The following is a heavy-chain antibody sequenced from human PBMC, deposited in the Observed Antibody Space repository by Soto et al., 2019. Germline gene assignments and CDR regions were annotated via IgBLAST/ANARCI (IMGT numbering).Heavy chain of an antibody. CDR2: IFYSGST. V-gene: IGHV4-59*01. D-gene: IGHD3-10*01. J-gene: IGHJ3*02. Sequence: QVQLQESGPGLVKPSETLSLTCTVSGGSISSYYWNWIRQPPGKGLEWIGYIFYSGSTNYNPSLKSRVTISVDTSKNQFSLKLSSVTAADTAVYYCASRTVPYDAFDIWGQGTMVTVSS. CDR1: GGSISSYY. CDR3: ASRTVPYDAFDI.